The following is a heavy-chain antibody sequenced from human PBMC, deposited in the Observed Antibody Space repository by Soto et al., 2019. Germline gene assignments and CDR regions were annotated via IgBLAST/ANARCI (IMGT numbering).Heavy chain of an antibody. CDR1: GFTVSSNY. CDR2: IYSGGST. D-gene: IGHD3-3*01. Sequence: GGSLRLSCAASGFTVSSNYMSWVRQAPGKGLEWVSVIYSGGSTYYADSVKGRFTVSRDNSKNTLYLQMNSLRAEDTAVYYCARDYDFWSGYDYGMDVWGHGTTVTVSS. CDR3: ARDYDFWSGYDYGMDV. V-gene: IGHV3-53*01. J-gene: IGHJ6*02.